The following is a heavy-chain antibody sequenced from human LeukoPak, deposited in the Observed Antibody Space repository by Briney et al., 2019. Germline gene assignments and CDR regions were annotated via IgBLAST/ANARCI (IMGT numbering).Heavy chain of an antibody. CDR1: GFTFNSEA. J-gene: IGHJ4*02. V-gene: IGHV3-23*01. CDR2: ISDSGGTT. D-gene: IGHD6-19*01. Sequence: PGGSLRLSCAASGFTFNSEAMAWVRQGPGKGLEWVSSISDSGGTTYYADSVKGRFTISRDNSKNTVYLQMNSLRAEDTALYYCAKGLGFPPQFDYWGQGTLVAVSS. CDR3: AKGLGFPPQFDY.